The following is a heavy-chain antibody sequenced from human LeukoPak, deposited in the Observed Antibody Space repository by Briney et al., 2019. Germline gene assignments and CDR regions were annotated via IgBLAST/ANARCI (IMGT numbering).Heavy chain of an antibody. Sequence: GRSLRLSCAASGFTFSSYGMHWVRQAPGKGLEWVAVISYDGSNKYYADSVKGRFTISRDNSKNTLYLQMNSLRAEDTAVYYCAKDPNYCDSSGTFDYWGQGTLVTVSS. CDR2: ISYDGSNK. CDR1: GFTFSSYG. J-gene: IGHJ4*02. V-gene: IGHV3-30*18. CDR3: AKDPNYCDSSGTFDY. D-gene: IGHD3-22*01.